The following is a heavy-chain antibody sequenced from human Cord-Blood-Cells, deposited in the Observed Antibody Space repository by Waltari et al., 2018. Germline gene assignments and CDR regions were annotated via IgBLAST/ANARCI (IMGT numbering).Heavy chain of an antibody. Sequence: VQLQESGPGLVKPSETLSLTCTVSGGSISSYYWSWIRQPPGKGLEWIGYIYYSGSTNYNPSLKSRVTISVDTSKNQFSLKLSSVTAADTAVYYCAGTYYYDSSGYHYFDYWGQGTLVTVSS. CDR2: IYYSGST. J-gene: IGHJ4*02. CDR3: AGTYYYDSSGYHYFDY. CDR1: GGSISSYY. D-gene: IGHD3-22*01. V-gene: IGHV4-59*01.